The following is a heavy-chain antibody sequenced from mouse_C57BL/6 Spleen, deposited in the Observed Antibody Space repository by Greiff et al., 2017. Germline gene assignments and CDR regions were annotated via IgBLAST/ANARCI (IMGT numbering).Heavy chain of an antibody. CDR2: INPNNGGT. Sequence: EVQLQQSGPELVKPGASVKISCKASGYTFTDYYMNWVKQSHGKSLEWIGDINPNNGGTSYNQKFKGKATLTVDKSSSTAYMELRSLTSEDSAVXYCARGDYDVAYWGQGTLVTVSA. CDR1: GYTFTDYY. J-gene: IGHJ3*01. D-gene: IGHD2-4*01. CDR3: ARGDYDVAY. V-gene: IGHV1-26*01.